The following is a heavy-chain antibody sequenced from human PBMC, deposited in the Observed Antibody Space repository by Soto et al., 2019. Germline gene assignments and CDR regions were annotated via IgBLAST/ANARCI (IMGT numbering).Heavy chain of an antibody. Sequence: QVQLVQSGAEVKKPGSSVKVSCKASGGTFSSYAISWVRQAPGQGLEWMGGIIPIFGTANYAQKFQGRVTITADKSTSTSYMELSSLRSEDTAVYYCARESRMRKLPSYGMDVWGQGTTVTVSS. CDR1: GGTFSSYA. D-gene: IGHD2-15*01. V-gene: IGHV1-69*06. J-gene: IGHJ6*02. CDR3: ARESRMRKLPSYGMDV. CDR2: IIPIFGTA.